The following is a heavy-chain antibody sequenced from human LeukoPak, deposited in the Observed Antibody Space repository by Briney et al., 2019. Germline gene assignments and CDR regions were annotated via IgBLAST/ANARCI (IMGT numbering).Heavy chain of an antibody. D-gene: IGHD3-22*01. CDR2: IYTSGST. CDR1: GGSISSGSYY. CDR3: ARTYDTTRRDY. J-gene: IGHJ4*02. V-gene: IGHV4-61*02. Sequence: PSETLSLTCTVSGGSISSGSYYWSWIRQPAGKGLEWIGRIYTSGSTNYNPSLKSRVTISVDTSKNQFSLKLSSVTAADTAVYYCARTYDTTRRDYWGQGTLVTVPS.